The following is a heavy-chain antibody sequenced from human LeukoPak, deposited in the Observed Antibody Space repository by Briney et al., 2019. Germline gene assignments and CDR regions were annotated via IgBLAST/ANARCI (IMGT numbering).Heavy chain of an antibody. D-gene: IGHD3-10*01. Sequence: KVSCKASGGTFXSYAISWVRQXPGQGLEWMGGIIPIFGTANYAQKFQGRVTITADESTSTAYMELSSLRSEDTAVYYCASSATGAFDYWGQGTLVTVSS. CDR2: IIPIFGTA. CDR1: GGTFXSYA. J-gene: IGHJ4*02. V-gene: IGHV1-69*01. CDR3: ASSATGAFDY.